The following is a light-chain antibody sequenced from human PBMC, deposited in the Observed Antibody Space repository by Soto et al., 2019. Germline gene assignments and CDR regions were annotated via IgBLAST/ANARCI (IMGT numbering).Light chain of an antibody. J-gene: IGKJ1*01. V-gene: IGKV1-5*01. CDR1: QSISNW. CDR3: QQYSSRST. CDR2: DAS. Sequence: DIHMTQSPSTLPASVGDRVTITCQASQSISNWLAWYQQKPGKAPNLLIYDASSLQSGVPSRFSGSGFGTEFPLTISSLQPGDFATYYCQQYSSRSTFGQGTKVDI.